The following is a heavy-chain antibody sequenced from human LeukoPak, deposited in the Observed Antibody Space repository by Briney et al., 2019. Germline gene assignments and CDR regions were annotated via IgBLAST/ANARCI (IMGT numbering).Heavy chain of an antibody. CDR2: INPNSGGT. V-gene: IGHV1-2*06. Sequence: GASVKVSCKXSGYTFTGYYMHWVRQAPGQGLEWMGRINPNSGGTNYSQKFQGRVTMTRDTSISTAYMELSRLRYDDTAVYYCARERQDSSSSVDYWGQGTLVTVSS. CDR3: ARERQDSSSSVDY. D-gene: IGHD6-6*01. CDR1: GYTFTGYY. J-gene: IGHJ4*02.